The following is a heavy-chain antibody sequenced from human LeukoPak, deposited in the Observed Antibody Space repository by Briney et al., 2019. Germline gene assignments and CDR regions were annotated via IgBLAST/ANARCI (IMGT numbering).Heavy chain of an antibody. D-gene: IGHD6-6*01. Sequence: GASVKVSCKASGYTFTGYYMHWVRQAPGQGLEWMGRINPNSGGTNYAQKFQGRVTMTRDTSISTAYMELSRLRSDDTAVYYCASTDRYSSSSEIFDYWGQGTLVTVSS. CDR2: INPNSGGT. CDR3: ASTDRYSSSSEIFDY. J-gene: IGHJ4*02. V-gene: IGHV1-2*06. CDR1: GYTFTGYY.